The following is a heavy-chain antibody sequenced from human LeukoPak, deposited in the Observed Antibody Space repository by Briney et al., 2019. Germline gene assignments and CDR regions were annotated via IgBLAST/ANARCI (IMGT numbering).Heavy chain of an antibody. J-gene: IGHJ4*02. V-gene: IGHV3-7*01. CDR2: IKQDGSEK. CDR1: GFTFSSYW. D-gene: IGHD6-13*01. Sequence: GGSLRLSCAASGFTFSSYWMSWVRQAPGKGLEWVANIKQDGSEKYYVDSVKGRFTISRDNAKNSLYLQMNSLRAEDTAVYYCAVTGYSSSWYGDYWGQGTLVTVSS. CDR3: AVTGYSSSWYGDY.